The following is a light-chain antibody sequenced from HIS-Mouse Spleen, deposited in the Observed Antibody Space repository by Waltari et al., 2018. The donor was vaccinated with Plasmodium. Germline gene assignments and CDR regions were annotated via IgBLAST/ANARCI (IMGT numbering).Light chain of an antibody. CDR1: RPNIGNNY. J-gene: IGLJ2*01. V-gene: IGLV1-51*01. CDR3: GTWDSSLSAGVV. CDR2: DNN. Sequence: QSVLTQPPSVSAATGQKVTIACSGIRPNIGNNYVYWYQQLPGTAPKLLIYDNNKRPSGIPDRFSGSKSGTSATLGITGLQTGDEADYYCGTWDSSLSAGVVFGGGTKLTVL.